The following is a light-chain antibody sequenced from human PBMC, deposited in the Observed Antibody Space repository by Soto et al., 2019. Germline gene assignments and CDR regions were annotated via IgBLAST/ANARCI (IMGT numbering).Light chain of an antibody. CDR1: SSNIENNY. V-gene: IGLV1-47*01. CDR2: RNI. CDR3: ADWDDSLRGHV. J-gene: IGLJ1*01. Sequence: QSVLTQPPSASGTPGQRVTISCSGSSSNIENNYVSCYQQLPGTAPKLLIYRNIQRPSGVTDRFSGSKSGTSASLAISGLRYEDEADYYCADWDDSLRGHVFGTGTKVTVL.